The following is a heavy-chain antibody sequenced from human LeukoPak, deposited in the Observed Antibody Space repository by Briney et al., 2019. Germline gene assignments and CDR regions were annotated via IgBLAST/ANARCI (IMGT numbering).Heavy chain of an antibody. CDR3: ARDRVNSGYDSTGFDY. CDR1: GGTFSSYA. Sequence: SVKVSCQASGGTFSSYAISWVRQAPGQGLEWMGGIIPIFGTANYAQKFQGRVTITADESTSTAYMELSSLRSEDTAVYYCARDRVNSGYDSTGFDYWGQGTLVTVSS. V-gene: IGHV1-69*13. CDR2: IIPIFGTA. J-gene: IGHJ4*02. D-gene: IGHD5-12*01.